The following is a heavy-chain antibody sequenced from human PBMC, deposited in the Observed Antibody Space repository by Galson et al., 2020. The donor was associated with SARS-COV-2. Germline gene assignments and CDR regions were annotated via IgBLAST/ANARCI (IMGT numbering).Heavy chain of an antibody. CDR1: GGSISSGGYS. CDR2: IYHGGTT. Sequence: SETLSLTCAVSGGSISSGGYSWSWIRQPPGKGLELIGYIYHGGTTYYNPSLRSRVTISVDRSKNQFSLKLYSVTAADTAVYYCARVNYYYCYMDLWGKGTTVTVSS. V-gene: IGHV4-30-2*01. CDR3: ARVNYYYCYMDL. J-gene: IGHJ6*03.